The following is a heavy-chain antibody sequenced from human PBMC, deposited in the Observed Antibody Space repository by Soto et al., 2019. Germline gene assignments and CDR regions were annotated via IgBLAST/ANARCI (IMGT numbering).Heavy chain of an antibody. V-gene: IGHV1-3*01. Sequence: GASVKVSCKASGYTFTSYAMHWVRQAPGQRLEWMGWINAGNGNTKYSQKFQGRVTITRDTSASTAYMELSSLRSEDTAVYYCARDLRITIRLYGMDVWGQGTTVTVSS. J-gene: IGHJ6*02. CDR3: ARDLRITIRLYGMDV. CDR1: GYTFTSYA. CDR2: INAGNGNT. D-gene: IGHD3-3*01.